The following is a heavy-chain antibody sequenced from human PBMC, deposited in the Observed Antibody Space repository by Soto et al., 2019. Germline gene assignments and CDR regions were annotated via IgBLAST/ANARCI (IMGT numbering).Heavy chain of an antibody. CDR2: INSDGSAT. V-gene: IGHV3-74*03. Sequence: EVQLVESGGGLIQPGRSLRLSCAASGFIFSGYWMHWVRQAPGKGLVWVSRINSDGSATTYADSVKGRFTISRDNAKNTMYLQMNSLRAEDTAVYYCARLLGGSGCFIDYWGQGTLVTVSS. CDR1: GFIFSGYW. J-gene: IGHJ4*02. D-gene: IGHD3-10*01. CDR3: ARLLGGSGCFIDY.